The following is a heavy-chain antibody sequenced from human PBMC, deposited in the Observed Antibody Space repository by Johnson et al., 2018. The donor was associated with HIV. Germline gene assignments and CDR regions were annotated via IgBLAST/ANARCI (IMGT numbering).Heavy chain of an antibody. CDR2: IKSKTDGGTT. Sequence: VQLVESGGGLVQPGGSLRLSCAASGFTFSSYWMHWVRQAPGKGLVWVGRIKSKTDGGTTDYAAPVKGRFTISRDDSKNTLYLQMNSLKTEDTAVYYCTTPSGSYVSSYDAFDIWGQGTMVTVSS. D-gene: IGHD1-26*01. CDR1: GFTFSSYW. CDR3: TTPSGSYVSSYDAFDI. J-gene: IGHJ3*02. V-gene: IGHV3-15*01.